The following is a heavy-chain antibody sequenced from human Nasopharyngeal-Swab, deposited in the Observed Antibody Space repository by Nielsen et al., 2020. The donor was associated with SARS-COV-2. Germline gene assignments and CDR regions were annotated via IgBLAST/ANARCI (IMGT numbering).Heavy chain of an antibody. CDR1: GYTFTDYN. CDR2: INSNSGDT. V-gene: IGHV1-2*02. CDR3: ARVPGHPSF. Sequence: ASVKVSCKASGYTFTDYNMHWVRQAPGQGLEWMGWINSNSGDTKYAQNFQGRVTITRDTSISTAYMDLSRLRSDDTAMYYCARVPGHPSFWGQGTLVTVSS. J-gene: IGHJ4*02.